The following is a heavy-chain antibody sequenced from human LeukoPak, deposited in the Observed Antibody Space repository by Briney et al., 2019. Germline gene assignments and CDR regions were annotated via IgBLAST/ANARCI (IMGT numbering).Heavy chain of an antibody. V-gene: IGHV4-34*01. CDR3: ARGYSYYYYYMDV. CDR1: GGSFSGYY. D-gene: IGHD4-11*01. Sequence: PSETLSLTCAFYGGSFSGYYWSWIRQPPGKGLEWIGEINHSGSTNYNPSLKSRVTISVDTSKNQFSLKLSSVTAADTAVYYCARGYSYYYYYMDVWGKGTTVTVSS. CDR2: INHSGST. J-gene: IGHJ6*03.